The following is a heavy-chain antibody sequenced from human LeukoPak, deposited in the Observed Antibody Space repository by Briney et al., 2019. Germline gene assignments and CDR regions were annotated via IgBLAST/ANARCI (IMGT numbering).Heavy chain of an antibody. V-gene: IGHV1-69*06. J-gene: IGHJ6*03. CDR1: GGTFSTYA. Sequence: GASVKVSCKASGGTFSTYAISWVRQAPGQGLEWMGGIIPIFGTANYAQKFQGRVTITADKSTSTAYMELSSLRSEDTAVYYCATLSGDQSYYYYYYYMDVWGKGTTVTVSS. D-gene: IGHD4-17*01. CDR2: IIPIFGTA. CDR3: ATLSGDQSYYYYYYYMDV.